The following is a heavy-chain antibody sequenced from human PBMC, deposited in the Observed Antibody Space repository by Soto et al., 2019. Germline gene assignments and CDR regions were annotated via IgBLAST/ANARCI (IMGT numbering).Heavy chain of an antibody. J-gene: IGHJ6*02. CDR2: IYPGDSDT. V-gene: IGHV5-51*01. D-gene: IGHD2-15*01. CDR3: ARRESQYGGNPPWGYGMDV. CDR1: GYSFTSYW. Sequence: PGDSLKISCKGSGYSFTSYWIGWVRQMPGKGLEWMGIIYPGDSDTRYSPSFQGQVIISADKSISTAYLQWSSLKASDTAMYYCARRESQYGGNPPWGYGMDVWGQGTTVTVSS.